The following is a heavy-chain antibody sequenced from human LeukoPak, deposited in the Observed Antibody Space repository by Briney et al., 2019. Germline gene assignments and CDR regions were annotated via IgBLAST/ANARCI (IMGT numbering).Heavy chain of an antibody. CDR1: GGSISSGGNY. D-gene: IGHD3-22*01. Sequence: SQTLSLTCTVSGGSISSGGNYWSWIRQHLEKGLEWIGYIYYSGSTYYNPSLKSRVTMSVDTSNMQFSLNLSSVTAADTAVYYCARGGDSSGYFPFDYWGQGTLVTVSS. CDR2: IYYSGST. J-gene: IGHJ4*02. CDR3: ARGGDSSGYFPFDY. V-gene: IGHV4-31*03.